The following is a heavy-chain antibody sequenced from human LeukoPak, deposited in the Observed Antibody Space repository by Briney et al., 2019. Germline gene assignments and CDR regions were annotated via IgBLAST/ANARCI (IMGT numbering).Heavy chain of an antibody. D-gene: IGHD5-18*01. Sequence: GGSLRLSCAASGFTSSTYDMHWVRQATGKGLEWVSGIGIAGDTYYRGSVKGRFTISRDNAKNSLYLQMNSLRAEDTAVYYCAKPCPRSYGSYFDYWGQGTLVTVSS. CDR1: GFTSSTYD. CDR3: AKPCPRSYGSYFDY. J-gene: IGHJ4*02. V-gene: IGHV3-13*01. CDR2: IGIAGDT.